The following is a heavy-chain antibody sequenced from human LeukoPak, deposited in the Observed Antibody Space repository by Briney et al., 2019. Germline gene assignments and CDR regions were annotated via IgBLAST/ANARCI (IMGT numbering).Heavy chain of an antibody. D-gene: IGHD6-13*01. Sequence: PSETLSLTCTVSGGSISSYYWSWIRQPAGKGLEWIGRIHTSGSTNYNPSLKSRLTMSVDTSKNQFSLKLSSVAAADTAVYYCARVFGSSSWYYFDYWGQGTLVTVSS. CDR3: ARVFGSSSWYYFDY. CDR1: GGSISSYY. CDR2: IHTSGST. V-gene: IGHV4-4*07. J-gene: IGHJ4*02.